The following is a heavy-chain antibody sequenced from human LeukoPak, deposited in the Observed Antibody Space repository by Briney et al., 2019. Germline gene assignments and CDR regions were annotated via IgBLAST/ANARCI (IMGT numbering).Heavy chain of an antibody. J-gene: IGHJ6*02. CDR1: GFTFNSYW. V-gene: IGHV3-7*01. D-gene: IGHD6-6*01. CDR2: IKRDGSEK. CDR3: ARDSYTNSVYYGMDV. Sequence: GGSLRLSCAASGFTFNSYWMNWVRQAPGKGLEWVANIKRDGSEKYYVDSVKGRFTISRDNAKNTLYLQMNSLRAEDTAVYYCARDSYTNSVYYGMDVWGQGTTVTVSS.